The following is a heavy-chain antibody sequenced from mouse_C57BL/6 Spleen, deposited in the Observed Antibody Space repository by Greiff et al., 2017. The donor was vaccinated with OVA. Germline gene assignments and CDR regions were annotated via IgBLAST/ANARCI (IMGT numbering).Heavy chain of an antibody. CDR2: IYPGDGDT. D-gene: IGHD1-1*01. CDR1: GYAFSSYW. Sequence: VQLVESGAELVKPGASVKISCKASGYAFSSYWMNWVKQRPGKGLEWIGQIYPGDGDTNYNGKFKGKATLTADKSSSTAYMQLSSLTSEDSAVYFCARDYGSKTWFAYWGQGTLVTVSA. V-gene: IGHV1-80*01. J-gene: IGHJ3*01. CDR3: ARDYGSKTWFAY.